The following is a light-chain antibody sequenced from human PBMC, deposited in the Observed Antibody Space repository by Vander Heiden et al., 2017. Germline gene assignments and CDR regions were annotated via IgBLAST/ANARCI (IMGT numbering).Light chain of an antibody. CDR2: QDS. CDR3: QAWDSSTVV. J-gene: IGLJ2*01. CDR1: KLGDKY. V-gene: IGLV3-1*01. Sequence: SYELTQPPSVSVSPGQTARITCSGGKLGDKYACWYQQKPGQSPVLVIYQDSKRPSGIPERFSGSNSGNTATLTISGTQAMDEADYYCQAWDSSTVVFGGGTKLTVL.